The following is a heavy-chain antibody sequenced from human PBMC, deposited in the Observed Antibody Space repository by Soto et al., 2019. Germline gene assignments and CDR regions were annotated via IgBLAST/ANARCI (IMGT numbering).Heavy chain of an antibody. V-gene: IGHV4-34*01. D-gene: IGHD3-22*01. CDR1: GGSLSGYY. J-gene: IGHJ4*02. CDR2: INHSGST. Sequence: EALSLTCAVYGGSLSGYYWSWIRQPPGKGLEWIGEINHSGSTNYNPSLKSRVTISVDTSKNQFSMKLSSVTAADTAVYYCARAIFYDSSPYWGQGTLVTSPQ. CDR3: ARAIFYDSSPY.